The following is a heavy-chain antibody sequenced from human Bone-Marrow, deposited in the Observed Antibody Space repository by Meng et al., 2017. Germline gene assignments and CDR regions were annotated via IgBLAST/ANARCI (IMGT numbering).Heavy chain of an antibody. J-gene: IGHJ4*02. CDR2: ISAYNGNT. Sequence: VTLVKSGAGVKKPGASVKVSCTASGYTFTSYGISWVRQAPGQGLEWMGWISAYNGNTNYAQKLQGRVTMTTDTSTSTAYMELRSLRSDDTAVYYCARDRPIIAPGRFDYWGQGTLVTVSS. CDR3: ARDRPIIAPGRFDY. D-gene: IGHD3-10*01. V-gene: IGHV1-18*01. CDR1: GYTFTSYG.